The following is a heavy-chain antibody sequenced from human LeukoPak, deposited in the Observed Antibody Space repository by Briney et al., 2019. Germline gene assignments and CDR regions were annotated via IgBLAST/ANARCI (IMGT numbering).Heavy chain of an antibody. D-gene: IGHD2-8*01. Sequence: PSETLSLTCTVSGGSISSYYWSWIRQPAGEGLEWIGRVHTSGSTNYNPSLKSRVTISVDTSKNQFSLNLSSVTAADTAVYFCARATETTNYSPLAYWGPGILVAVSS. CDR2: VHTSGST. V-gene: IGHV4-4*07. J-gene: IGHJ4*02. CDR1: GGSISSYY. CDR3: ARATETTNYSPLAY.